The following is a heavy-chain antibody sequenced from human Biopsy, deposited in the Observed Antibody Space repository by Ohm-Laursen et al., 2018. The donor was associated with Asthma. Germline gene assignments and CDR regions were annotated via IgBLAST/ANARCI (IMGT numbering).Heavy chain of an antibody. D-gene: IGHD1-20*01. CDR1: GGSISSGGFS. CDR2: IDQSGYT. J-gene: IGHJ5*02. CDR3: ARAAITGIRGWFDP. Sequence: SETLSLTCAVSGGSISSGGFSWTWIRQPPGKGLEWIGEIDQSGYTNYNPSLKSRVTISADTSKNQFHLNLSSVTAADTAVYFCARAAITGIRGWFDPWGQGTQVTVSS. V-gene: IGHV4-39*06.